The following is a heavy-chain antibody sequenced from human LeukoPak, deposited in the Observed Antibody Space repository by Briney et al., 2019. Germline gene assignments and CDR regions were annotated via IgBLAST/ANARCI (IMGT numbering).Heavy chain of an antibody. CDR1: GGSVNSGSYY. CDR3: ARDPGYSSGWNWFDP. J-gene: IGHJ5*02. Sequence: SETLSLTCTVSGGSVNSGSYYWSWIRQAAGKGLEWIGRIYATGITNYNPSLKSRVTMSVDTSKNQFSLRMRSVTAADTAVYYCARDPGYSSGWNWFDPWGQGTLVTVSS. V-gene: IGHV4-61*02. D-gene: IGHD6-19*01. CDR2: IYATGIT.